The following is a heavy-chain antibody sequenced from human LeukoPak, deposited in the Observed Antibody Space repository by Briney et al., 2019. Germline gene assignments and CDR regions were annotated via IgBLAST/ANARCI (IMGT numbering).Heavy chain of an antibody. Sequence: ASVKVSCKASGYTFTGYYMHWVRQAPGQGLEWIGWINPNSGGTNYAQKFQGRVTMTRDTSISTAYMELSRLRSDDTAVYYCARDARYSSSWYLLGWFDPWGQGTLVTVSS. J-gene: IGHJ5*02. V-gene: IGHV1-2*02. CDR3: ARDARYSSSWYLLGWFDP. CDR1: GYTFTGYY. CDR2: INPNSGGT. D-gene: IGHD6-13*01.